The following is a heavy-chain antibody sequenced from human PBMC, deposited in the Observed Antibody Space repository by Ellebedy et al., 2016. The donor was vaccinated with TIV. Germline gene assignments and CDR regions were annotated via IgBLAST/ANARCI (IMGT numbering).Heavy chain of an antibody. V-gene: IGHV1-8*01. Sequence: AASVKVSCRASGYAFTSYDINWVRQAPGQGLEWMGWINPNSGNTGYAQKFQGRFTMTRDNSISTAYMELSSLTSEDTAVYYCARDFEFMIYVNGGEYYHYALDVWGQGTTVTVAS. J-gene: IGHJ6*02. CDR2: INPNSGNT. D-gene: IGHD3-10*02. CDR3: ARDFEFMIYVNGGEYYHYALDV. CDR1: GYAFTSYD.